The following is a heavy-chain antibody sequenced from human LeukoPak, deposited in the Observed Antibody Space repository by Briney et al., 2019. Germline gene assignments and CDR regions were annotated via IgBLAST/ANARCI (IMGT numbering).Heavy chain of an antibody. V-gene: IGHV3-53*01. CDR1: GLSFSSYG. CDR3: ARDGSSRSLQY. Sequence: GRSLRLSCAASGLSFSSYGMHWVRQAPGKGLEWVSLIHSDDSTYYADSVKGRFTISRDNSKNTLYLQMNSLRAEDTAVYYCARDGSSRSLQYWGQGTLVTVSS. J-gene: IGHJ1*01. CDR2: IHSDDST.